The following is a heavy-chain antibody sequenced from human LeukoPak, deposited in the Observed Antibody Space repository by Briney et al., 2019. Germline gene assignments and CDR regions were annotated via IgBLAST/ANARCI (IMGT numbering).Heavy chain of an antibody. CDR1: GFRVSGYD. D-gene: IGHD3-9*01. CDR2: ISISSSNI. V-gene: IGHV3-11*06. Sequence: GGPLRLSCAASGFRVSGYDLNWIRQAPGKGLEWIAYISISSSNIHYADSVRGRFTISRDNANNSLYLQLSSLRVEDTAVYYCAREYYGVIFSHYLDVWGKGTTVTVSS. J-gene: IGHJ6*04. CDR3: AREYYGVIFSHYLDV.